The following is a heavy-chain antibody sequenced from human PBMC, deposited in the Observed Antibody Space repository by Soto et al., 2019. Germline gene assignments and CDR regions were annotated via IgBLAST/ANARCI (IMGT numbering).Heavy chain of an antibody. V-gene: IGHV4-38-2*01. CDR1: EDCITSVYH. CDR3: GIPEPARYNLHS. D-gene: IGHD2-15*01. Sequence: TWKNLSLTCAVSEDCITSVYHWSWIRKPPGTGLEWVASIYHSGTTYYNPSLNSRVTISVDTSKNQFSLNLSSVTPADSAVYYFGIPEPARYNLHS. CDR2: IYHSGTT. J-gene: IGHJ5*01.